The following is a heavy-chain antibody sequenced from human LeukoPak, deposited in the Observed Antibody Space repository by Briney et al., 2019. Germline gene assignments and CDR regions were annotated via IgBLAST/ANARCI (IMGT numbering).Heavy chain of an antibody. J-gene: IGHJ4*02. Sequence: GSLRLSCAASGFTFSSYSMNWVRQAPGKGLEWVSSISSSSYIYYADSVKGRFTISRDNAKNSLYLQMNSLRAEDTAVYYCARVTMVRGIDYWGQGTLVTVSS. D-gene: IGHD3-10*01. V-gene: IGHV3-21*01. CDR1: GFTFSSYS. CDR2: ISSSSYI. CDR3: ARVTMVRGIDY.